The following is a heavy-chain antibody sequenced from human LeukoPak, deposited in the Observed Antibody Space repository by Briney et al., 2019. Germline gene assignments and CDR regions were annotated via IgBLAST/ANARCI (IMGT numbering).Heavy chain of an antibody. V-gene: IGHV3-9*01. CDR2: ISWNSGSI. CDR3: AKDIHDSSGYYDY. D-gene: IGHD3-22*01. J-gene: IGHJ4*02. CDR1: GFTFDDYA. Sequence: GGSLRLSCAASGFTFDDYAMHWVRQAPGKGLEWVSGISWNSGSIGYADSVKGRFTISRDNAKNSLCLQMNSLRAEDTALYYCAKDIHDSSGYYDYWGQGTLVTVSS.